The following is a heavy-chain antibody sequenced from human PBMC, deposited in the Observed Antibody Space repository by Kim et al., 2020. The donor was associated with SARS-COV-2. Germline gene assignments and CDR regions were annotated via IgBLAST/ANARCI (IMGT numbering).Heavy chain of an antibody. CDR2: RNQDASET. CDR1: GLTFTTHL. Sequence: GGSLRLSCAASGLTFTTHLMGWVRQAPGKAPEWVASRNQDASETYYMDSVKGRFSITRDNDQNSVFLQMDSVRVDDSAVYYCVRDRKGFGFDVWGQGTTVLVSS. CDR3: VRDRKGFGFDV. D-gene: IGHD3-10*01. V-gene: IGHV3-7*01. J-gene: IGHJ6*02.